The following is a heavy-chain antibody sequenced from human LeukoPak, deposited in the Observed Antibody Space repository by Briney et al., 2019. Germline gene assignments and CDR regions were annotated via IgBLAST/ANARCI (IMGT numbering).Heavy chain of an antibody. J-gene: IGHJ6*02. D-gene: IGHD5-18*01. Sequence: SETLSLTCTVSGGSISSYYWSWIRQPPGKGLEWIGEINHSGSTNYNPSLKSRVTISVDTSKNQFSLKLSSVTAADTAVYYCARGPSIQLWSDPYYYYGMDVRGQGTTVTVSS. CDR3: ARGPSIQLWSDPYYYYGMDV. CDR2: INHSGST. CDR1: GGSISSYY. V-gene: IGHV4-34*01.